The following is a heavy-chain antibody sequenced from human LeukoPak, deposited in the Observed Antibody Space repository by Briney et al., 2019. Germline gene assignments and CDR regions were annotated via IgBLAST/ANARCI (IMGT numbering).Heavy chain of an antibody. CDR1: GVTFSSSD. J-gene: IGHJ4*02. Sequence: GGSLRLSCTASGVTFSSSDMHWVRQAPGKGLDWVSLINHDGTNTYYADSVKGRFTISRDNSQNTLYLQMNSLRGEDTAVYYCTNFDYWGQGTLVTVSS. CDR2: INHDGTNT. CDR3: TNFDY. V-gene: IGHV3-30*02.